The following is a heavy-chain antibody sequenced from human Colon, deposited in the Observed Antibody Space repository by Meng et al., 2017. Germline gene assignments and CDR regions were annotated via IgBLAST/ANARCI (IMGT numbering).Heavy chain of an antibody. Sequence: GGSLRLSCAASGFTFSSYAMHWVRQAPGKGLEWVAVISYDGSNKYYADSVKGRFTISRDNSKNTLYLQMNSLRAEDTAVYYCARDGFLYYFDYWGQGNLVNGAS. D-gene: IGHD5-12*01. J-gene: IGHJ4*02. CDR2: ISYDGSNK. V-gene: IGHV3-30*01. CDR3: ARDGFLYYFDY. CDR1: GFTFSSYA.